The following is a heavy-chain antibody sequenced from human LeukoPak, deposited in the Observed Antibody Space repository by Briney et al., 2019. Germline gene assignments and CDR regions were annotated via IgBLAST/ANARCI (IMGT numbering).Heavy chain of an antibody. Sequence: PRGSLRLSCAASGFIFSSYAMSWVRQAPRKGLEWVSTIIGSGGSTYYADPVKGRFTTSRDNSKNMVYLQMNSLRAEDTAVYCXXXXXXXXXXVXXXXFDYWGXXTXVTVSS. V-gene: IGHV3-23*01. CDR2: IIGSGGST. J-gene: IGHJ4*02. CDR1: GFIFSSYA. CDR3: XXXXXXXXXVXXXXFDY.